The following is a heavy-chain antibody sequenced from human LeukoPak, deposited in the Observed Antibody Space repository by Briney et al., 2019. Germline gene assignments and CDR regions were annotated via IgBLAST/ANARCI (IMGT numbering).Heavy chain of an antibody. CDR1: GGSISSSSYY. Sequence: SETLSLTCTVSGGSISSSSYYWGWIRQPPGKGLEWIGSIYYSGSTYYNPSLKSRVTISVDTSKNQFSLKLSSVTAADTAVYYCAIPYDSLTGYSWDYWGQGTLVTVSS. V-gene: IGHV4-39*01. D-gene: IGHD3-9*01. J-gene: IGHJ4*02. CDR3: AIPYDSLTGYSWDY. CDR2: IYYSGST.